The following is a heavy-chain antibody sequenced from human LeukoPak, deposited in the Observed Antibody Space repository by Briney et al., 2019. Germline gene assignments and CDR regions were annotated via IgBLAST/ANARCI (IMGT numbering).Heavy chain of an antibody. J-gene: IGHJ4*02. CDR2: IGRRGDVA. CDR3: AREHSGNCQNPGYDFDS. V-gene: IGHV3-23*01. D-gene: IGHD2-2*03. Sequence: GGSLRLSCAASGFSFSDYVMHWVRQAPGKGLEWVTGIGRRGDVAYYADSMQGRFAISRDNSGNTLYLQINSLRVEDTAVYYCAREHSGNCQNPGYDFDSWGQGTLVTASS. CDR1: GFSFSDYV.